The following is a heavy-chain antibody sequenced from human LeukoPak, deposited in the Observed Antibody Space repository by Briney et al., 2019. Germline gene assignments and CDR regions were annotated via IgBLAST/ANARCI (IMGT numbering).Heavy chain of an antibody. D-gene: IGHD5-24*01. V-gene: IGHV3-48*01. J-gene: IGHJ4*02. Sequence: GGSLRLSCAASGFTFSSYSMNWVRQTPEKGLEWVSYISSGSSNKYYADSVKGRFTISRDNAKNSLFLQMNSLRVEVTAVYYCAKDRRWLQLGVYWGQGTLVTVSS. CDR2: ISSGSSNK. CDR3: AKDRRWLQLGVY. CDR1: GFTFSSYS.